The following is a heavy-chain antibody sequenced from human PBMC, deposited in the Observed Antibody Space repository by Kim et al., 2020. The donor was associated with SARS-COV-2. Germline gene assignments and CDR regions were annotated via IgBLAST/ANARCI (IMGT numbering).Heavy chain of an antibody. V-gene: IGHV3-23*01. D-gene: IGHD3-22*01. CDR3: AKGDYYDSSGYYYAVYFDY. J-gene: IGHJ4*02. CDR2: ISGSGGST. Sequence: GGSLRLSCAASGFTFSSYDMSWVRQAPGKGLEWVSAISGSGGSTYSADSVKGWFTISRDNSKNTLYLQMNSLRAEDTAVYYCAKGDYYDSSGYYYAVYFDYWGQGTLVTVSS. CDR1: GFTFSSYD.